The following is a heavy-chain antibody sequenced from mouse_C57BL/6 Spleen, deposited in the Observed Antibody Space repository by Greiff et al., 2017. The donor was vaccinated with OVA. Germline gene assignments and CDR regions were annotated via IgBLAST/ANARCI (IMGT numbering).Heavy chain of an antibody. CDR1: GYTFTDYY. D-gene: IGHD3-3*01. Sequence: EVQLQQSGPELVKPGASVKISCKASGYTFTDYYMNWVKQSHGKSLEWIGDINPNNGGTSYNQKFKGKATLTVDKSSSTAYMELRSLTSEDSAVYYCARWGRGRGSFDYWGQGTTLTVSS. CDR2: INPNNGGT. CDR3: ARWGRGRGSFDY. V-gene: IGHV1-26*01. J-gene: IGHJ2*01.